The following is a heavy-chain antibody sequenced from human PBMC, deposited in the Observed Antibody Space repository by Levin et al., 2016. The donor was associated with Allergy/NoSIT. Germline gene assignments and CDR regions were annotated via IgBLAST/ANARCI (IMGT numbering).Heavy chain of an antibody. D-gene: IGHD3-22*01. CDR1: GFTFSDYY. Sequence: GGSLRLSCAASGFTFSDYYMNWLRQAPGKGLEWISYISRNSMYTQYADSVRGRFTISRDNSKNSLYLQLNSLRADDTAIYYCARERGTYDRTTDYWGQGTLVTVSS. V-gene: IGHV3-11*05. CDR3: ARERGTYDRTTDY. CDR2: ISRNSMYT. J-gene: IGHJ4*02.